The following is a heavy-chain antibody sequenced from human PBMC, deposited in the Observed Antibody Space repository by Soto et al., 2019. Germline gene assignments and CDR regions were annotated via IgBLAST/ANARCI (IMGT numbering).Heavy chain of an antibody. CDR3: TRRGYCSGGSCPLGFDY. CDR1: GNTFTTYF. CDR2: INPRDGAI. V-gene: IGHV1-46*03. D-gene: IGHD2-15*01. J-gene: IGHJ4*02. Sequence: QVQLVQSGAEVTKPGASVKVSCKASGNTFTTYFVHWVRQAPGQGLDWMGVINPRDGAIIYAQRFQGRVTMTRDTSTSTVYMELSSMRSEDTAMYYCTRRGYCSGGSCPLGFDYWGQGTLVTVSS.